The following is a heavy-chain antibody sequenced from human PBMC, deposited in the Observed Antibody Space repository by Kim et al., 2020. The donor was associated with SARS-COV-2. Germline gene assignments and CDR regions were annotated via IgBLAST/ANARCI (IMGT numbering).Heavy chain of an antibody. D-gene: IGHD3-22*01. J-gene: IGHJ4*02. CDR1: GFTFSSYA. Sequence: GGSLRLSCAASGFTFSSYALSWVRQAPGKGLEWVSTISGSGGSTNYADSVKGRFTISRDNSKNTLYLQMNSLRAEDTAVYYCAKDRNYYDSSGTFDYWGQGTLVTVSS. V-gene: IGHV3-23*01. CDR3: AKDRNYYDSSGTFDY. CDR2: ISGSGGST.